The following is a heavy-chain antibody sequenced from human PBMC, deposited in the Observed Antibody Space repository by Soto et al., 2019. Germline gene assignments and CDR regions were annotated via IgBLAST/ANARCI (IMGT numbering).Heavy chain of an antibody. Sequence: QVQLQESGPGLMKPSGTLSLTCAVSGGSITSNWWSWVRQPPGKGLEWIAEIFHTGSANYNPSLMGRLTISIDKSRNHLSLNLNSVTAADTAVYYCARHIAVSGTRGFDHWGQGTLVTVSS. CDR3: ARHIAVSGTRGFDH. CDR2: IFHTGSA. D-gene: IGHD2-21*01. CDR1: GGSITSNW. V-gene: IGHV4-4*02. J-gene: IGHJ4*02.